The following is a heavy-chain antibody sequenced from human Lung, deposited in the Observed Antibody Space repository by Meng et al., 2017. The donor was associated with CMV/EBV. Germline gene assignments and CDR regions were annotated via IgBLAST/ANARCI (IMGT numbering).Heavy chain of an antibody. CDR2: INPNSGGT. Sequence: ASXXVSXKASGYTFTGYYMHWVRQAPGQGLEWMGWINPNSGGTNYAQKFQGRVTMTRDTSISTAYMELSRLRSDDTAVYYCARELDLQLGYCSGGSCYGRGNWFDPWXQGTLVTVSS. CDR3: ARELDLQLGYCSGGSCYGRGNWFDP. J-gene: IGHJ5*02. V-gene: IGHV1-2*02. CDR1: GYTFTGYY. D-gene: IGHD2-15*01.